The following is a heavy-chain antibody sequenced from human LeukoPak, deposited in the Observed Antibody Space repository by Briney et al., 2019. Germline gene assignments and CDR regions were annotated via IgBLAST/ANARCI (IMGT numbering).Heavy chain of an antibody. Sequence: SETLSLTCAVYGGSFSGYYWSWILQHPGKRLEWFGEINHRGSTNYNPSLKSRVTISVDTSKNQFSLKLTSVTAADTAVYYCARGGRVVGATPLLDYWGQGTLVSVSS. V-gene: IGHV4-34*01. CDR1: GGSFSGYY. CDR3: ARGGRVVGATPLLDY. J-gene: IGHJ4*02. D-gene: IGHD1-26*01. CDR2: INHRGST.